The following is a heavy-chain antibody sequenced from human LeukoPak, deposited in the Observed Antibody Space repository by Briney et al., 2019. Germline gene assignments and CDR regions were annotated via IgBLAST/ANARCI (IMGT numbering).Heavy chain of an antibody. CDR1: GFTFSSYS. Sequence: PGGSLRLSCAASGFTFSSYSMNWVRQAPGKGLEWVSYISSSGSTIYYADSVKGRFTISRDNAKNSLYLHMSSLRAEDTAIYYCAKDIVGGGNDYWGRGTLVIVSS. D-gene: IGHD2-15*01. J-gene: IGHJ4*02. CDR2: ISSSGSTI. V-gene: IGHV3-48*04. CDR3: AKDIVGGGNDY.